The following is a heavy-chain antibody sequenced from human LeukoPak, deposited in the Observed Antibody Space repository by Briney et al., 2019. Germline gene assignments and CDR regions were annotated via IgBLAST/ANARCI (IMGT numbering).Heavy chain of an antibody. CDR2: IGGDSGTT. D-gene: IGHD4-11*01. V-gene: IGHV3-23*01. CDR1: GFAFSSYV. CDR3: AKTVPYWYSDV. J-gene: IGHJ2*01. Sequence: GGSLRHACAAYGFAFSSYVMSWVRQAPGKGLEWVSAIGGDSGTTYADSVKGRFTISRDNSKYTLYLQMNSLRAEDTAIYYCAKTVPYWYSDVWGRGTLVTVSS.